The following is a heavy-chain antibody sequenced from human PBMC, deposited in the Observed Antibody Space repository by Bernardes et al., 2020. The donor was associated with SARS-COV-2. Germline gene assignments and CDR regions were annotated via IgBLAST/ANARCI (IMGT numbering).Heavy chain of an antibody. CDR3: TTDRSVLRYFDWLFV. V-gene: IGHV3-15*01. Sequence: GGSLRLSCAASGFTFSNAWMSWVRQAPGKGLEWVGRIKSKTDGGTTDYAAPVKGRFTISRDDSKNTLYLQMNSLKTEDTAVYYCTTDRSVLRYFDWLFVWGQGTLVTVSS. CDR2: IKSKTDGGTT. CDR1: GFTFSNAW. J-gene: IGHJ4*02. D-gene: IGHD3-9*01.